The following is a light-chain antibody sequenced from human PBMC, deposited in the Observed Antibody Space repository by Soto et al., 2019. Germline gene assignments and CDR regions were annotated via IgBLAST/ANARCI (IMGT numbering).Light chain of an antibody. J-gene: IGLJ1*01. V-gene: IGLV2-14*02. Sequence: QSVVTQPASVSGSPGQSITISCTGTSNDVGSYNLVSWYQQHPGKAPKLMIYEGSKRPSGVSHRFSGSKSGNTASLTISGLQAEDEADYYCSSYTTSSTRVFGTGTKLTVL. CDR3: SSYTTSSTRV. CDR2: EGS. CDR1: SNDVGSYNL.